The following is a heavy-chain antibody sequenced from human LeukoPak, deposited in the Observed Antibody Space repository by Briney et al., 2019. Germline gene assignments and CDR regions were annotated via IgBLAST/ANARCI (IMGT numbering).Heavy chain of an antibody. J-gene: IGHJ4*02. CDR3: GRIDWVFDY. V-gene: IGHV4-38-2*02. D-gene: IGHD3-9*01. CDR2: LCQSGSS. Sequence: SETLSLTCTVPGYSISSGYCWGWVRQPPGKGLQYIGTLCQSGSSYSNPSLQSRVTISTDTSRNQFSLSLTSVTAADTAIYYCGRIDWVFDYWGQGALVTVSS. CDR1: GYSISSGYC.